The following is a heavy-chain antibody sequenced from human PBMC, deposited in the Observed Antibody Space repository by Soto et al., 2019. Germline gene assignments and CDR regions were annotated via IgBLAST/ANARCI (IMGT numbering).Heavy chain of an antibody. V-gene: IGHV4-39*01. CDR3: ARLRYCSGGSCYEKPAYYFDY. J-gene: IGHJ4*02. Sequence: PSETLSLTCTVSGGSISSSSYYWGWIRQPPGKGLEWIGSIYYSGSTYYNPSLKSRVTISVDTSKNQFSLKLSSVTAADTAVYYCARLRYCSGGSCYEKPAYYFDYWGQGTLVTVSS. D-gene: IGHD2-15*01. CDR1: GGSISSSSYY. CDR2: IYYSGST.